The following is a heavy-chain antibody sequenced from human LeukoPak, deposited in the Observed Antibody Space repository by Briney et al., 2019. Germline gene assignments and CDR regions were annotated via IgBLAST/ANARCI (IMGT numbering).Heavy chain of an antibody. J-gene: IGHJ5*02. CDR2: INHSGST. Sequence: PSETLSLTCAVYGGSFSGYYWSWIRQPPGKGLEWIGEINHSGSTNYNPSLKSRVTISVDTSKNQFSLKLSSVTAADTAVYYCARGLVKYQLLYRGMNWFDPWGQGTLVTVSS. V-gene: IGHV4-34*01. CDR1: GGSFSGYY. D-gene: IGHD2-2*02. CDR3: ARGLVKYQLLYRGMNWFDP.